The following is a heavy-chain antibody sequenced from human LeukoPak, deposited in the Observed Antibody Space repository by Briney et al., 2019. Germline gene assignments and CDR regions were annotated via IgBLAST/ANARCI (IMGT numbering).Heavy chain of an antibody. D-gene: IGHD3-10*01. CDR2: ISSSGSTI. V-gene: IGHV3-48*03. Sequence: PGGSLRLSCAASGFTFSSYEMNWVRQAPGKGLEWVSYISSSGSTIYYADSVKGRFTISRDNAKNSLYLQMNSLKIEDTAVYYCTTGNYGSVDYWGQGTLVTVSS. CDR3: TTGNYGSVDY. CDR1: GFTFSSYE. J-gene: IGHJ4*02.